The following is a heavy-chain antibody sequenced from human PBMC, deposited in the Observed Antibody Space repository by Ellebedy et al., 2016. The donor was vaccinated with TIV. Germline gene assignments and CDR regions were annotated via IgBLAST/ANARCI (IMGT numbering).Heavy chain of an antibody. D-gene: IGHD6-13*01. Sequence: AASVKVSCKASGYTFTSSAMNWVRQAPGKGLEWMGWINSNTGNPTYAKGFTVRFVFSLDPSVSTAYLQISRLKAEDTAVNYCARGAAAGFFLYFDLWGRGTLVTVSS. J-gene: IGHJ2*01. CDR2: INSNTGNP. CDR1: GYTFTSSA. CDR3: ARGAAAGFFLYFDL. V-gene: IGHV7-4-1*02.